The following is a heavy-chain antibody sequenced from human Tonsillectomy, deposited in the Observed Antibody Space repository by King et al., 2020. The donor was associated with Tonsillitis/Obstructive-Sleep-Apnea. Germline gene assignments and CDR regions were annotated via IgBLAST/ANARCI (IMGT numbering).Heavy chain of an antibody. V-gene: IGHV1-2*02. J-gene: IGHJ4*02. CDR3: AREDVGFDY. Sequence: QLVQSGAEVKKPGASVKVSCKASGYTFTGYYMHWVRQAPGQGLEWMGWINPNSGGTKYAQKFQGRVTMTRDTSISTAYMELRSLRTDDTAVYYCAREDVGFDYWGQGTLVTVSS. CDR1: GYTFTGYY. CDR2: INPNSGGT. D-gene: IGHD2-15*01.